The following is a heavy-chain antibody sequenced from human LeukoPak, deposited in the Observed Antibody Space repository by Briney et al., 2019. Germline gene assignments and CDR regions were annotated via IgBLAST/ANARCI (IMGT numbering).Heavy chain of an antibody. CDR2: ISRSGGST. V-gene: IGHV3-23*01. CDR1: GFTFSNYG. J-gene: IGHJ1*01. CDR3: AKDDDWGRYKH. Sequence: GGSLRLSCAASGFTFSNYGMSWVRQAPGKGLEWVSLISRSGGSTYYADSVKGRFTISRDNSKNTVSLQLNSLRAEDTAMYYCAKDDDWGRYKHWGQGTLVTVSS. D-gene: IGHD3-16*01.